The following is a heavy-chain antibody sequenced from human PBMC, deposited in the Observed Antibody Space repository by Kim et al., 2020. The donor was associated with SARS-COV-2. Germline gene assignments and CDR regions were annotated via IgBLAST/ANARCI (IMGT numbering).Heavy chain of an antibody. J-gene: IGHJ4*02. D-gene: IGHD1-26*01. Sequence: SVKGRFTISRDKAKNTQYLQMNSLKAEDTAVYYCASVPAWRIGGCGDFDFWGQGTLVTVSS. V-gene: IGHV3-11*04. CDR3: ASVPAWRIGGCGDFDF.